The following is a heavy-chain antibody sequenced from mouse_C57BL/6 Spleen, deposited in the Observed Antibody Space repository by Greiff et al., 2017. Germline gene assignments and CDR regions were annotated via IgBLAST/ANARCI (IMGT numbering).Heavy chain of an antibody. CDR3: ARDRYDYDGNWFAY. CDR2: ISYDGSN. V-gene: IGHV3-6*01. J-gene: IGHJ3*01. CDR1: GYSITSGYY. Sequence: DVQLQESGPGLVKPSQSLSLTCSVTGYSITSGYYWNWIRQFPGNKLEWMGYISYDGSNNYNPSLKNRISITRDTSKNQFFLKLNSVTTEDTATYYCARDRYDYDGNWFAYWGQGTLVTVSA. D-gene: IGHD2-4*01.